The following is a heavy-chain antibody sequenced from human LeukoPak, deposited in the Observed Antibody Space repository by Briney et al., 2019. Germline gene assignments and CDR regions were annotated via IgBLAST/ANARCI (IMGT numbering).Heavy chain of an antibody. D-gene: IGHD2-2*01. CDR2: ISSSGSTI. CDR1: GCTFSDYY. V-gene: IGHV3-11*01. CDR3: ARGRPAAMGVDY. J-gene: IGHJ4*02. Sequence: GSLTLSCTASGCTFSDYYMSWIRQAPGKGLEWVSYISSSGSTIYYADSVKGRFTISRDNAKNSLYLQMNSLRAEDTAVYYCARGRPAAMGVDYWGQGTLVTVSS.